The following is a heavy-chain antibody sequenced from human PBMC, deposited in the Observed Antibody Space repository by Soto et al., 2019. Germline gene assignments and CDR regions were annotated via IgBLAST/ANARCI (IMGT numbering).Heavy chain of an antibody. CDR3: AKGSYYDSSGYLDY. D-gene: IGHD3-22*01. J-gene: IGHJ4*02. CDR1: GFTFSSYA. V-gene: IGHV3-23*01. CDR2: ISGSGGST. Sequence: GGSLRLSCAAPGFTFSSYAMSWVRQAPGKGLEWVSAISGSGGSTYYADSVKGRFTISRDNSKNTLYLQMNSLRAEDTAVYYCAKGSYYDSSGYLDYWGQGTLVTVSS.